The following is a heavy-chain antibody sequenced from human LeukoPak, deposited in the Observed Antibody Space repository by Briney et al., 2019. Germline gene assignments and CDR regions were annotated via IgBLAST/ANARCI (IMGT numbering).Heavy chain of an antibody. Sequence: SVNVSCKASGYTFSDHHMHWVRQAPGQGLEWMGKITPSDGSTTYAQKFQDRVTMTRDTSTSTVYMELNSLSSEDTAVYYCARDTYGSDYWGQGTLVTVSS. CDR3: ARDTYGSDY. D-gene: IGHD3-10*01. J-gene: IGHJ4*02. V-gene: IGHV1-46*01. CDR1: GYTFSDHH. CDR2: ITPSDGST.